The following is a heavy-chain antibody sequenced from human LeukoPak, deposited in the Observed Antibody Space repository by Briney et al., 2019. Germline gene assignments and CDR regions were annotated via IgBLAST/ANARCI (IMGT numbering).Heavy chain of an antibody. D-gene: IGHD3-10*01. Sequence: PSETLSLTCAVYGGSFSGYYWSWIRQPPGKGLEWIGEINHSGSTNYNPSLKSRVTISVDTSKNQFSLKLSSVTAADTAVYYCARGYYGSSPDYWGQGTLVTVSS. CDR3: ARGYYGSSPDY. J-gene: IGHJ4*02. CDR2: INHSGST. V-gene: IGHV4-34*01. CDR1: GGSFSGYY.